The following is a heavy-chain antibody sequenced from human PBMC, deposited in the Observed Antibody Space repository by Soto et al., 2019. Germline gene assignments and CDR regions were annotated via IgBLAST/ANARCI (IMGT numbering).Heavy chain of an antibody. J-gene: IGHJ4*02. Sequence: SVKVSCKASGGTFSSYAISWVRQAPGQGLEWMGGIIPIFGTANYAQKFQGRVTITADESTSTAYMELSSLRSEDTAVYYCARDRTPRWVSPTVTTTMDYWGQGTLVTVSS. V-gene: IGHV1-69*13. CDR3: ARDRTPRWVSPTVTTTMDY. CDR2: IIPIFGTA. D-gene: IGHD4-17*01. CDR1: GGTFSSYA.